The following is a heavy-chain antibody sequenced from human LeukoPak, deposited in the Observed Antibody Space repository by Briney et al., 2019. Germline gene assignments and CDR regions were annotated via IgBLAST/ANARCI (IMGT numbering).Heavy chain of an antibody. CDR3: ARDDRSVIDY. D-gene: IGHD4-17*01. V-gene: IGHV3-48*03. CDR1: GFTFNTYE. Sequence: GGSLRLSCAASGFTFNTYEMNWVRQAPGKGLEWVSYISSGAGSIYSADSVKGRLTISRDNAENSLYLQMNSLRAEDTAVYYCARDDRSVIDYWGQGTLVTVSS. J-gene: IGHJ4*02. CDR2: ISSGAGSI.